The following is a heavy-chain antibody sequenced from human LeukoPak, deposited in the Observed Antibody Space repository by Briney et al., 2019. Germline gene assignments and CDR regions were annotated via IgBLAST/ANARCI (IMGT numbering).Heavy chain of an antibody. CDR1: GGSISSYY. D-gene: IGHD2-8*01. CDR2: IYYSGST. Sequence: SETLSLTCTVSGGSISSYYWSWIRQPPGKGLEWIGYIYYSGSTNYNPSLKSRVTISVDTSKNQFSLKLSSVAAADTAAYYCARGGRYCTNGVCYIWFDPWGQGTLVTVSS. CDR3: ARGGRYCTNGVCYIWFDP. J-gene: IGHJ5*02. V-gene: IGHV4-59*01.